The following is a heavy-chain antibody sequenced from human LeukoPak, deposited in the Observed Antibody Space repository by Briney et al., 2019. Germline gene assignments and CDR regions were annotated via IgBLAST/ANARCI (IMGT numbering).Heavy chain of an antibody. V-gene: IGHV4-34*01. CDR2: INHSGST. J-gene: IGHJ3*02. CDR1: GGSFSGYY. Sequence: SETLSLTCAVYGGSFSGYYWSWIRQPPGKGLEWIGEINHSGSTNHNPSLKSRVTISVDTSKNQSSLKLSSVTAADTAVYYCARPGRVIRKFAFDIWGQGTMVTVSS. D-gene: IGHD3-16*02. CDR3: ARPGRVIRKFAFDI.